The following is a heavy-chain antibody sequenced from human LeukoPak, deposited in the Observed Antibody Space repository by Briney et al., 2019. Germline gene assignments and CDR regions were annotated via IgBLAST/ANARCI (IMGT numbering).Heavy chain of an antibody. CDR2: INPNSGGT. CDR3: AKAAAGSQHSYYYYYYLDV. CDR1: GGTFSSYA. D-gene: IGHD6-13*01. J-gene: IGHJ6*03. Sequence: GASVKVSCKASGGTFSSYAISWVRQAPGQGLEWMGWINPNSGGTNYARKFQGRVTMTRDTSISTAYMELSRLRSDDTAVYYCAKAAAGSQHSYYYYYYLDVWGTGTTVTISS. V-gene: IGHV1-2*02.